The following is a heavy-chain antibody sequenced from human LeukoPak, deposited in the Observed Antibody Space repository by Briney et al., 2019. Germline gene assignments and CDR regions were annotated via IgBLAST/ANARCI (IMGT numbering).Heavy chain of an antibody. CDR2: IYWDDDK. CDR3: ARQTIPAAGNSLDY. CDR1: GFSLSTNEMG. D-gene: IGHD6-13*01. J-gene: IGHJ4*02. Sequence: SGPTLVNPTQTLTLTCTFSGFSLSTNEMGVGWIRQPPGKALEWLALIYWDDDKRFSPSLKSRLTITKDTSKNQVVLTMTNMDPVDTATYFCARQTIPAAGNSLDYWGRGTLVTVSS. V-gene: IGHV2-5*02.